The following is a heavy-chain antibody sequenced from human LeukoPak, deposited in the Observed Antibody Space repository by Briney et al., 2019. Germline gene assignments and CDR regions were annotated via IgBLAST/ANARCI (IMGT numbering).Heavy chain of an antibody. Sequence: ASVKVSCKASGYTFTSYDINWVRPATGQGLEWMGWMNPNSGNTGYAQKFQGRVTMTRNTSISTAYMELSSLRSEDTAVYYCARGRAYYYDSSGLAPDYWGQGTLVTVSS. CDR1: GYTFTSYD. CDR3: ARGRAYYYDSSGLAPDY. D-gene: IGHD3-22*01. CDR2: MNPNSGNT. V-gene: IGHV1-8*01. J-gene: IGHJ4*02.